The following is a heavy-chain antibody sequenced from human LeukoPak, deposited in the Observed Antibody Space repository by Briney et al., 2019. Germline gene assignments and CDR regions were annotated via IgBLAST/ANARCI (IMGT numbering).Heavy chain of an antibody. Sequence: SETLSLTCTVSGGSISSYYWSWIRQPPGKGLEWIGYIYYSGSTNYNPSLKSRVTISVDTSKNQLSLKLSSVTAADTAVYYCARGSMSHYCSGGSCDHEYFQHWGQGTLVTVSS. D-gene: IGHD2-15*01. CDR1: GGSISSYY. CDR3: ARGSMSHYCSGGSCDHEYFQH. V-gene: IGHV4-59*12. CDR2: IYYSGST. J-gene: IGHJ1*01.